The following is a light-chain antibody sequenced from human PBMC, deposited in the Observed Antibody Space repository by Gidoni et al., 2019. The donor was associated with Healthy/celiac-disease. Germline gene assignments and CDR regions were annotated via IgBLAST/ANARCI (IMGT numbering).Light chain of an antibody. CDR1: QSVSSN. V-gene: IGKV3-15*01. J-gene: IGKJ1*01. CDR3: QQYNNWPRT. CDR2: GAS. Sequence: ELVKTQSPATLSVSPGERATLSCRASQSVSSNLAWYQQKPGQAPRLLIYGASTRATGIPARFSGSGSGTEFTLTISSLQSEDFAVYYCQQYNNWPRTFGQGTKVEIK.